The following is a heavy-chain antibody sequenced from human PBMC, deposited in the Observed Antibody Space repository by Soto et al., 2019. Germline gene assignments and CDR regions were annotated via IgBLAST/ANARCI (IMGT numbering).Heavy chain of an antibody. CDR2: IIPKLGSA. V-gene: IGHV1-69*01. D-gene: IGHD5-12*01. J-gene: IGHJ4*02. Sequence: QVQLVQSGAEMKKPGSSVQVSCKASGGGNLRDYRTTWVRQAPGQGLEWMGGIIPKLGSANYAQNFQGRVTLTADESTGTVNMGLRSLRSEDTAVYYGARVRDGYNSGAVYWGQGTPVTVSS. CDR3: ARVRDGYNSGAVY. CDR1: GGGNLRDYR.